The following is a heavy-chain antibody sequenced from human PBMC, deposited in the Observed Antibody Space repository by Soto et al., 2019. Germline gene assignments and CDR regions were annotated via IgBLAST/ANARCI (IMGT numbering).Heavy chain of an antibody. CDR2: IYPGGVNV. CDR1: GYSFTSHY. CDR3: ALDQSWRDLVWLFDP. V-gene: IGHV1-46*03. J-gene: IGHJ5*02. Sequence: ASVKVSCKAIGYSFTSHYMHWVRQAPGQGLEWMGTIYPGGVNVAYAQKFEGRVTMTKDTSTSTVYMELNSLTSEDTAVYYCALDQSWRDLVWLFDPWGQRTLDTGSS. D-gene: IGHD3-16*01.